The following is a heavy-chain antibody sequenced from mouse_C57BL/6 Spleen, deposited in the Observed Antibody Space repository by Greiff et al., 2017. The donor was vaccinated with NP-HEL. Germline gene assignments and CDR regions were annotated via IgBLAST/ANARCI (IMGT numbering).Heavy chain of an antibody. CDR1: GYAFSSSW. Sequence: VQLQQSGPELVKPGASVKISCKASGYAFSSSWMNWVKQRPGKGLEWIGRIYPGDGDTNYNGKFKGKATLTADKSSSTAYMQLSSLTSEDSAVYFCARRGGYDYAWFAYWGQGTLVTVSA. V-gene: IGHV1-82*01. CDR2: IYPGDGDT. J-gene: IGHJ3*01. CDR3: ARRGGYDYAWFAY. D-gene: IGHD2-4*01.